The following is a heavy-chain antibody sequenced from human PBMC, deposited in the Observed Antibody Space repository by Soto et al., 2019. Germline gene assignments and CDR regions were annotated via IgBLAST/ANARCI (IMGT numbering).Heavy chain of an antibody. V-gene: IGHV3-11*06. J-gene: IGHJ4*02. D-gene: IGHD1-1*01. CDR3: ARSGDNFNVLDY. CDR2: SSNSGTFA. CDR1: GFTFSDYY. Sequence: PGGSLRLSCAASGFTFSDYYMSWVRQAPDRGLEWISYSSNSGTFARYATSVKGRFSISRDNANNSLYLEMNSLRVEDTAVYYCARSGDNFNVLDYWGQGTPVTVSS.